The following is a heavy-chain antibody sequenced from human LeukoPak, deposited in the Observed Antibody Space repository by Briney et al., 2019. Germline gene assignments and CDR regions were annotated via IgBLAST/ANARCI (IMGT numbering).Heavy chain of an antibody. CDR3: ARGRTGSSGWYGY. D-gene: IGHD6-19*01. CDR1: GGTFSSYA. Sequence: SVKVSCKASGGTFSSYAISWVRQAPGQGLEWMGRIIPIFGTANYAQRFQGRVTITTDESTSTAYMELSSLRSEDTAVYYCARGRTGSSGWYGYWGQGTLVTVSS. J-gene: IGHJ4*02. CDR2: IIPIFGTA. V-gene: IGHV1-69*05.